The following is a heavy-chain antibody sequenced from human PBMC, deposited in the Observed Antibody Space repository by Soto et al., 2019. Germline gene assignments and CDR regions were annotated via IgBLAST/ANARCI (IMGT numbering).Heavy chain of an antibody. CDR1: GFTFSDYY. CDR3: ARAIGMTTVTTRIVGY. V-gene: IGHV3-11*01. J-gene: IGHJ4*02. D-gene: IGHD4-17*01. Sequence: QVQLVESGGGLVKPGGSLRLSCAASGFTFSDYYMNWIRQAPGKGLEWVSFISSSGSTIYYADSVEGRFTISRVNANNSLNLPMNSLRAEVTAAYYCARAIGMTTVTTRIVGYWGQGTLVTVSS. CDR2: ISSSGSTI.